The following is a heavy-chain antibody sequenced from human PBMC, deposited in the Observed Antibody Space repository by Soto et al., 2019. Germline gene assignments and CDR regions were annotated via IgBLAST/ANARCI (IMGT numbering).Heavy chain of an antibody. D-gene: IGHD6-19*01. CDR1: GDSVSRSTSA. V-gene: IGHV6-1*01. CDR2: TYYRSNWRH. J-gene: IGHJ4*02. Sequence: SQTLSLACAISGDSVSRSTSAWNFIRSSPSRGLEWLGRTYYRSNWRHDYAVSVKSRITVNPDTSKNHFSLQLNSVTPDDTAVYYCARGVAGSGFDLWGQGTLVTVSS. CDR3: ARGVAGSGFDL.